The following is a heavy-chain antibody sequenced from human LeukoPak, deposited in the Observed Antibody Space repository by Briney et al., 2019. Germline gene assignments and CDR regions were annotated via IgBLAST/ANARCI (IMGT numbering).Heavy chain of an antibody. V-gene: IGHV1-3*01. CDR3: ARSSSGTYHY. CDR2: INGDNGNT. CDR1: GYNFASYT. D-gene: IGHD3-10*01. Sequence: ASVKVSCKTSGYNFASYTMHWLRQAPGQSPEWMGSINGDNGNTKYSEKFQGRVTFTRDTSASSAYMELSRLRSEDTAVYCCARSSSGTYHYWGRGTLVTVSS. J-gene: IGHJ4*02.